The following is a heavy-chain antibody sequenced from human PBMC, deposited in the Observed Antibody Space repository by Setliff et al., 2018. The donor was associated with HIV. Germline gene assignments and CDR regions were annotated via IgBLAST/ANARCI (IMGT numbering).Heavy chain of an antibody. V-gene: IGHV1-2*02. Sequence: GASVKVSCKASGYTFTGYDMHWVRQDPGQGREWMGWVNPNSGGTNYAQKFQGRVTMTRDTSISTAYMELSRLRSDDTAVYYCARDLTGDLFFDYWGQGTLVTVSS. D-gene: IGHD3-9*01. CDR2: VNPNSGGT. J-gene: IGHJ4*02. CDR3: ARDLTGDLFFDY. CDR1: GYTFTGYD.